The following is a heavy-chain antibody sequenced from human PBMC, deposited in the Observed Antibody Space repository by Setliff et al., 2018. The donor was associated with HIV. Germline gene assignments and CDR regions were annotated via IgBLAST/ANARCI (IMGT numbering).Heavy chain of an antibody. Sequence: GGSLRLSCAASGFTFSSYGMHWVRQAPGKGLEWVAFIRYDGSNKYYADSVKGRFTISRDNSKNTLYLQMSSLRAEDTAVYYCATNRLTTMTNDDYWGQGTLVTVSS. CDR1: GFTFSSYG. D-gene: IGHD3-22*01. V-gene: IGHV3-30*02. CDR3: ATNRLTTMTNDDY. CDR2: IRYDGSNK. J-gene: IGHJ4*02.